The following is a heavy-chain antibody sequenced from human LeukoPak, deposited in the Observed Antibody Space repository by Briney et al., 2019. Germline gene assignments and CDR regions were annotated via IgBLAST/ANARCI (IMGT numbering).Heavy chain of an antibody. J-gene: IGHJ4*02. D-gene: IGHD6-13*01. CDR2: INPNSGGT. CDR1: GYTFTGYY. Sequence: ASVKVSCKASGYTFTGYYMHWVRQAPGQGLEWMGWINPNSGGTNYAQKFQGWVTMTRDTSISTAYMELSRLRSDDTAVYYCARDPRGVYSSSWYYFGYWGQGTLVTVSS. CDR3: ARDPRGVYSSSWYYFGY. V-gene: IGHV1-2*04.